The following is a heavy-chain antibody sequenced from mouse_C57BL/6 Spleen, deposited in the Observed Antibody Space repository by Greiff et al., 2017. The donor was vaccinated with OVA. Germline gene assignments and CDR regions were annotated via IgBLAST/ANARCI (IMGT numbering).Heavy chain of an antibody. V-gene: IGHV3-1*01. Sequence: EVQLQQSGPGMVKPSQSLSLTCTVTGYSITSGYDWHWIRHFPGNKLEWMGYISYSGSTNYNPSLKSRISITHDTSKNHFFLKLNSVTTEDTATYYCARDYYGSSPWFAYWGQGTLVTVSA. J-gene: IGHJ3*01. D-gene: IGHD1-1*01. CDR1: GYSITSGYD. CDR2: ISYSGST. CDR3: ARDYYGSSPWFAY.